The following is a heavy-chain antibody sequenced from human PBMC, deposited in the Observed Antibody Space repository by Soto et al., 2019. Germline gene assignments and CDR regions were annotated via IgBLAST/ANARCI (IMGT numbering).Heavy chain of an antibody. J-gene: IGHJ5*02. Sequence: GGSLRLACAASGFTFSSYSMNWVRQAPGKGLEWVSSISSSSNYIYYADSVKGRFTISRDNAKNSLYLQMNSLRAEDTAVYYCAGLMTTVVSNWFDPWGQGTLVTVSS. D-gene: IGHD4-17*01. CDR2: ISSSSNYI. V-gene: IGHV3-21*01. CDR3: AGLMTTVVSNWFDP. CDR1: GFTFSSYS.